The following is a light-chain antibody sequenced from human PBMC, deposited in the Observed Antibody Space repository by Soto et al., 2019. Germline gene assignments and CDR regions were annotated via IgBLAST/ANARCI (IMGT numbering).Light chain of an antibody. CDR3: QSYDTSLSDVL. V-gene: IGLV1-40*01. CDR2: NND. J-gene: IGLJ2*01. Sequence: QSVLTQPPSVSGATGQRVTVSCTGSSSNIGAGHHVHWYQQLPGTAPKLLSYNNDNRPSGVPDRFSGSKSGTSASLAISGLQAEDEAEYYCQSYDTSLSDVLFGGGTQRTVL. CDR1: SSNIGAGHH.